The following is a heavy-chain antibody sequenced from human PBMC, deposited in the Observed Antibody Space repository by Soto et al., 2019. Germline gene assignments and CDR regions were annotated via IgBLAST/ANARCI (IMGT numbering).Heavy chain of an antibody. CDR1: GGSISSYY. Sequence: QVQLQESGPGLVKPSETLSLTCTVSGGSISSYYWSWIRQPPGKGLEWIGYIYYSGSTNYNPSLKSRVTLSVDTSKNQFSLKLSSVTAADTAVYYCARTTYYYDSSGYYGYYFDYWGQGTLVTVSS. V-gene: IGHV4-59*01. CDR3: ARTTYYYDSSGYYGYYFDY. D-gene: IGHD3-22*01. J-gene: IGHJ4*02. CDR2: IYYSGST.